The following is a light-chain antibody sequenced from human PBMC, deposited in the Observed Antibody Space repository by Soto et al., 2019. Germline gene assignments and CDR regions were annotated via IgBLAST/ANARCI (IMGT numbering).Light chain of an antibody. Sequence: EIVLTQSPATLSLSPVERATLSCMASQSITSYLAWYQQKPGQAPRLLIYDTSSRATGIPDRFSGSGSGTDFTLTITRLEPEDFAVFYCQQYGTSEIIFGQGTRLEIK. J-gene: IGKJ5*01. CDR3: QQYGTSEII. CDR2: DTS. CDR1: QSITSY. V-gene: IGKV3-20*01.